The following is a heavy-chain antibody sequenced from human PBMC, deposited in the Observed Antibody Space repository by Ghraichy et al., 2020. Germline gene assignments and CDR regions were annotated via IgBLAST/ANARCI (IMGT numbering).Heavy chain of an antibody. V-gene: IGHV3-13*01. J-gene: IGHJ6*01. CDR2: IGTAGDT. D-gene: IGHD6-13*01. CDR1: GFTFSSYD. CDR3: ARARDRYSSSWYGPDGMDV. Sequence: GGSLRLSCAASGFTFSSYDMHWVRQATGKGLEWVSAIGTAGDTYYPGSVKGRFTISRENAKNSLYLQMNSLRAGDTAVYYCARARDRYSSSWYGPDGMDVWGKGPRSPSPQ.